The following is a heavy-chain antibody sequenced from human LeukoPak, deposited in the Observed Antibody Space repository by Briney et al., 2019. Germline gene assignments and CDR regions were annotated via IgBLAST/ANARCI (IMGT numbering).Heavy chain of an antibody. J-gene: IGHJ4*02. D-gene: IGHD6-13*01. CDR3: ARDEGGSGSWYGFDF. V-gene: IGHV1-2*02. CDR2: INPNGGAT. Sequence: ASVKVSCKGPGYTFTDSYIHWVRQAPGQGLEWMGWINPNGGATDCAQKFRGRVTMTSDMSNNSVFMQLTSLTSDDTAVYYCARDEGGSGSWYGFDFWGQGTLVSVSS. CDR1: GYTFTDSY.